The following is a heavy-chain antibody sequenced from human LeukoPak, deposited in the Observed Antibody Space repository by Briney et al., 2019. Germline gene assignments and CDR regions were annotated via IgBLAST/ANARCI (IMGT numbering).Heavy chain of an antibody. CDR2: IYHSGST. Sequence: PSETLSLTCTVSGGSISSSSYYLGWIRQPPGKGLEWIGSIYHSGSTYYNPSLRSRVTISVDTSKNQFSLKLSSVTAADTAVYYCARVKGWLASVWFDPWGQGTLVTVSS. V-gene: IGHV4-39*07. CDR1: GGSISSSSYY. J-gene: IGHJ5*02. CDR3: ARVKGWLASVWFDP. D-gene: IGHD6-19*01.